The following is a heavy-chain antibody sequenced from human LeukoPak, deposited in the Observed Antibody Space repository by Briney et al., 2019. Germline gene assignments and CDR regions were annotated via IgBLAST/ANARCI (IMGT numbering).Heavy chain of an antibody. V-gene: IGHV4-34*01. Sequence: SETLSLTCAVYGGPFSGYYWSWIRQPPGKGLEWIGEINHSGSTNYNPSLKSRVTISVDTSKNQFSLKLSSVTAADTAVYYCARGRGAARNFDYWGQGTLVTVSS. CDR1: GGPFSGYY. J-gene: IGHJ4*02. D-gene: IGHD6-6*01. CDR2: INHSGST. CDR3: ARGRGAARNFDY.